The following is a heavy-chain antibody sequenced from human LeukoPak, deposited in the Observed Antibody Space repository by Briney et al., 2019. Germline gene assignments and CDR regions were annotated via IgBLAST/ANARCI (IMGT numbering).Heavy chain of an antibody. Sequence: PSETLSLTCAVYGGSFSGYYWSWIRQPPGKGLEWIGEINHSGSTNYNPSLKSRVTISVDTSKNQFSLKLSSVTAADTAVYYCARVGSTVATMGYWGQGTLVTVSP. CDR3: ARVGSTVATMGY. J-gene: IGHJ4*02. CDR2: INHSGST. V-gene: IGHV4-34*01. CDR1: GGSFSGYY. D-gene: IGHD5-12*01.